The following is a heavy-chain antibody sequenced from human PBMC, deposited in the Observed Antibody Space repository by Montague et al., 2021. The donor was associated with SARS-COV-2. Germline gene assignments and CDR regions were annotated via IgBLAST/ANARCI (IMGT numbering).Heavy chain of an antibody. D-gene: IGHD2-15*01. CDR1: GGSIRRSSYY. V-gene: IGHV4-39*01. J-gene: IGHJ3*02. Sequence: SETLSLTCSVSGGSIRRSSYYWDWIRQPPGKGLEWIGSIYYSGTTYYNPSLESRVTMSVDTSNNQFSVKLTLVTAADTAVYFCARRVIGWLDLFDIWGRGTLVSVSS. CDR2: IYYSGTT. CDR3: ARRVIGWLDLFDI.